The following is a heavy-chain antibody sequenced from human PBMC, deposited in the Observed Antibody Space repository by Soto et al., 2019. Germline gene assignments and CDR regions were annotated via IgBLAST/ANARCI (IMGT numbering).Heavy chain of an antibody. V-gene: IGHV4-31*03. D-gene: IGHD3-10*01. CDR2: IYYSGST. J-gene: IGHJ5*02. CDR3: ARTYYYVSGRFYSDWFDP. Sequence: LSLTCTVSGASISIGGYYWSWIRQHPGKGLEWIGYIYYSGSTYYNPSLKSRVTISVDTSKNQFSLKLSSVTAADTAVYYCARTYYYVSGRFYSDWFDPWGQGTLVTVSS. CDR1: GASISIGGYY.